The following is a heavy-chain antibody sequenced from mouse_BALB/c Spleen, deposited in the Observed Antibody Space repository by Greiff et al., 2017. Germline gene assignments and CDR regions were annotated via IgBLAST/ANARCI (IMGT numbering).Heavy chain of an antibody. CDR2: INPSNGGT. V-gene: IGHV1S81*02. CDR3: TRWGKRDDAMDY. Sequence: VQLQQSGAELVQPGASVKLSCKASGYTFTSYYMYWVKQRPGQGLEWIGEINPSNGGTNFNEKFKSKATLTVDKSSSTAYLQLSSLTSEDSAVYYCTRWGKRDDAMDYWGQGTSVTVSS. CDR1: GYTFTSYY. D-gene: IGHD2-1*01. J-gene: IGHJ4*01.